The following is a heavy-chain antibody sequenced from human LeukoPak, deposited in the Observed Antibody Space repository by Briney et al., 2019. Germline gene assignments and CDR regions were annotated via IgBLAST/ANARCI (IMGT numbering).Heavy chain of an antibody. CDR2: IDNDGRTT. CDR3: ARDVGGAGSY. Sequence: GGSLRLSCAASGYSFRNYWMHWVRQAPGKGPVWVSRIDNDGRTTDYAVSVKGRFTISRDNVQNTLYLQMDSLRAEDTAVYYCARDVGGAGSYWGQGTLVTVSS. D-gene: IGHD3-10*01. J-gene: IGHJ4*02. V-gene: IGHV3-74*01. CDR1: GYSFRNYW.